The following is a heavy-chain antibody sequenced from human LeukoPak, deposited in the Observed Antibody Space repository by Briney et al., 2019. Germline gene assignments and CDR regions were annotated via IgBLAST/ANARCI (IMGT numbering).Heavy chain of an antibody. CDR1: GFTFSGSA. V-gene: IGHV3-73*01. J-gene: IGHJ6*03. D-gene: IGHD3-10*01. CDR2: IRSEANTYAT. Sequence: GGSLRLSCAASGFTFSGSAMHWVRQASGKGLEWVGHIRSEANTYATTYAASLKGRFTISRDDSKNTAYLQMNSLKTEDTAVYYCTRQGGELLPGGVYYSAPDVCYTGAT. CDR3: TRQGGELLPGGVYYSAPDV.